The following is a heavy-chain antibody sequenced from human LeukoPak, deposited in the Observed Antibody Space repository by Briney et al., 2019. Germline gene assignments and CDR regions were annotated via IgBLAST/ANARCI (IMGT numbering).Heavy chain of an antibody. CDR2: INPNSGGT. V-gene: IGHV1-2*02. CDR1: GYTFTGYY. CDR3: AREIGDSSGHDAFDI. J-gene: IGHJ3*02. D-gene: IGHD3-22*01. Sequence: ASVKVSCKASGYTFTGYYMHWVRQAPGQGLEWMGWINPNSGGTNYAQKFQGRVTMTRDTSISTAYMELSRLRSDDTAVYHCAREIGDSSGHDAFDIWGQGTMVTVSS.